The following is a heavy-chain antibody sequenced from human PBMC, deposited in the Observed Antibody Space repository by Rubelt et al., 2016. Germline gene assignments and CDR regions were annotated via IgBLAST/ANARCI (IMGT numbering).Heavy chain of an antibody. CDR3: ATAQWELHRLYAFDI. CDR1: GYTFTSYG. V-gene: IGHV1-18*01. D-gene: IGHD1-26*01. CDR2: ISAYNGNT. Sequence: QVQLVQSGAEVKKPGASVKVSCKASGYTFTSYGISWVRQAPGQGLEWMGWISAYNGNTNCAHKLQGRVTMTTDTSTSTAYMELRSLRSEDTALYYCATAQWELHRLYAFDIWGQGTMVTVSS. J-gene: IGHJ3*02.